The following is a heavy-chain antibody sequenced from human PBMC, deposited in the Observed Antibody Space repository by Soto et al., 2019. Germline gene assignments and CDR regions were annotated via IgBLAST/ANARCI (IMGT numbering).Heavy chain of an antibody. V-gene: IGHV3-48*02. D-gene: IGHD2-2*01. CDR1: GFTFSTYS. CDR3: ARDSDYAFDY. J-gene: IGHJ4*02. Sequence: VQLVESGGGLVQPGGSLKLSCAASGFTFSTYSMNWVRQAPGKGLDWISYIDGRTGTIHYADSVKGRFIISGDKAQNSLYLQMSSLRDEDTAVYYCARDSDYAFDYWGQGTLVTVSS. CDR2: IDGRTGTI.